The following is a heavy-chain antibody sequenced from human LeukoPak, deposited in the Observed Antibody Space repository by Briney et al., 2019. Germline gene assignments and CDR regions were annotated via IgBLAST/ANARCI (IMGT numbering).Heavy chain of an antibody. V-gene: IGHV4-34*01. CDR2: IHHSGTT. J-gene: IGHJ6*03. CDR3: ARGRKVSGVRRINWARHENYFFYYIDV. Sequence: SETLSLTCAVYGGSFSDSYWTWIRQRPGKGLEWVGEIHHSGTTNFNPSPQSRVSISVDTAKNQFFLRVASMTAADTALYYCARGRKVSGVRRINWARHENYFFYYIDVWGKGTSVSVSS. D-gene: IGHD1-14*01. CDR1: GGSFSDSY.